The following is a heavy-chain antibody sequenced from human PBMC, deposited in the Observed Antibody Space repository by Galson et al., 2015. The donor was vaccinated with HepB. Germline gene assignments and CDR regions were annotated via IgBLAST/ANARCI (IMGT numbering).Heavy chain of an antibody. V-gene: IGHV3-9*01. J-gene: IGHJ3*02. Sequence: SLRLSCAASGFTFDDYSMHWARQAPGKGLEWVSGITWQSATVGYADSVKGRFSISRDNAKNSLYLQLNSLRAEDTALYYCAKDIVIKGGQWDGFDTWGQGTMVTVSS. CDR1: GFTFDDYS. CDR2: ITWQSATV. D-gene: IGHD1-26*01. CDR3: AKDIVIKGGQWDGFDT.